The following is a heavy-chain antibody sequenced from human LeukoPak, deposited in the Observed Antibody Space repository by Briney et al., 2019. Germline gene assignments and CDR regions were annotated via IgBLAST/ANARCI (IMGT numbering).Heavy chain of an antibody. D-gene: IGHD3-22*01. CDR1: GFTFKTHA. V-gene: IGHV3-23*01. Sequence: PGGSLRLSCAASGFTFKTHAMSWVRQAPGKGLEWVSRIDDSSVIRSYADSVKGRFTISRDNSKMTLTLQINSLRAEDTAVYYCAKRLKRNYYYHYAMDVWGQGTTVTVSS. CDR3: AKRLKRNYYYHYAMDV. CDR2: IDDSSVIR. J-gene: IGHJ6*02.